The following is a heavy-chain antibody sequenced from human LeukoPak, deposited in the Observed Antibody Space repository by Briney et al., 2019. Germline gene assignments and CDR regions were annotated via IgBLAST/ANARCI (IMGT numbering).Heavy chain of an antibody. CDR2: ISSSSSYI. V-gene: IGHV3-21*01. J-gene: IGHJ5*02. CDR3: AREERESVVGNA. CDR1: GFTFSSYS. D-gene: IGHD2-21*01. Sequence: GGSLRLSCAASGFTFSSYSMNWVRQAPGKGLEWVSSISSSSSYIYYADSVKGRFTISRDNAKNSLYLQMNSLRAEDTAVYYCAREERESVVGNAWGQGTLVTVSS.